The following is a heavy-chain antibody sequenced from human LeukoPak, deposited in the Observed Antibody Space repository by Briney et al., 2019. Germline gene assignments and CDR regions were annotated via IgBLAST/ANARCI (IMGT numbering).Heavy chain of an antibody. CDR2: IRQDGSEK. V-gene: IGHV3-7*01. Sequence: GGSLRLSCAASGFTFSSYWMSWVRQAPGKGLEWVANIRQDGSEKYYVDSVKGRFTISRDNAKNSLYLQMNSLRAEDTAVYYCARRGGGVVPAATPFDYWGQGTLVTVSS. D-gene: IGHD2-2*01. CDR1: GFTFSSYW. CDR3: ARRGGGVVPAATPFDY. J-gene: IGHJ4*02.